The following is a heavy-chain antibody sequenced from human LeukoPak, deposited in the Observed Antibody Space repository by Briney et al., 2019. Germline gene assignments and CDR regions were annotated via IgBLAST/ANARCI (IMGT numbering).Heavy chain of an antibody. CDR2: IKQDGSEK. D-gene: IGHD3-10*01. V-gene: IGHV3-7*01. J-gene: IGHJ5*02. CDR1: GFTFSSYW. Sequence: PGGSLRLSCAASGFTFSSYWMSWVRQAPGKGLEWVANIKQDGSEKYYVDSVKGRSTISRDNAKNSLYLQMNSLRAKDTAVYYCARDLGSGSIKWFDPWGQGTLVTVSS. CDR3: ARDLGSGSIKWFDP.